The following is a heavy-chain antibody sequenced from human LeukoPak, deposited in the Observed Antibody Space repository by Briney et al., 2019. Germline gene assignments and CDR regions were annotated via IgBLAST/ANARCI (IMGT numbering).Heavy chain of an antibody. CDR2: IKQDGSEK. J-gene: IGHJ4*02. D-gene: IGHD3-10*01. Sequence: PGGSLRLSCVASGFTFSDYYMTWVRQPPGKGLKWVANIKQDGSEKYYVDSVKGRFTISRDNAKNSLYLQMNSLRAEDTAVYYCAREPYGSGNHDYWGQGTLVTVSS. CDR3: AREPYGSGNHDY. CDR1: GFTFSDYY. V-gene: IGHV3-7*01.